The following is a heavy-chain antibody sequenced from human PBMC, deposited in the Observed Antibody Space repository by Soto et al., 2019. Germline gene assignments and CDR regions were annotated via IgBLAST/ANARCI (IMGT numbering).Heavy chain of an antibody. J-gene: IGHJ6*02. CDR1: GFTFSSYG. CDR2: IWYDGSNK. Sequence: QVQLVESGGGVVQPGRSLRLSCAASGFTFSSYGMHWVRQAPGKGLEWVAVIWYDGSNKYYAASVKGRFTISRDNSKNTLYLQMNSLRAEDTAVYYCARNYGGAYGMDVWAQGTTVTVSS. D-gene: IGHD1-7*01. V-gene: IGHV3-33*01. CDR3: ARNYGGAYGMDV.